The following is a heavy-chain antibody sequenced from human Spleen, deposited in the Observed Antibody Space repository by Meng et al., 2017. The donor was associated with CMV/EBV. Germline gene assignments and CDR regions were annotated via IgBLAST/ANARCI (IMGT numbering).Heavy chain of an antibody. CDR2: SSGGST. CDR3: ATYHYDSSGYYLYYFDY. V-gene: IGHV3-23*01. Sequence: GESLKISCAGSGFPFTNYAMNWVRQAPGKGLEWVSGSSGGSTYYADSVKGRFTISRDDSKNTLYLEMNRLRAEDTAVYYCATYHYDSSGYYLYYFDYWGQGTLVTVSS. D-gene: IGHD3-22*01. CDR1: GFPFTNYA. J-gene: IGHJ4*02.